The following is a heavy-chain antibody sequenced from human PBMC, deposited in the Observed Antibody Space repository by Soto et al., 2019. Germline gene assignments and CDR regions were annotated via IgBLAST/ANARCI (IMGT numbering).Heavy chain of an antibody. V-gene: IGHV4-39*01. D-gene: IGHD3-9*01. J-gene: IGHJ4*02. Sequence: SETLSLNCAVSVGSISSSNWWSCVRQPPGKGLEWIGSIYYSGSTYYNPSLKSRVTISVDTSKNQFSLKLSSVTAADTAVYYCARSHVLRYFDWLLYFDYWGQGTLVTVSS. CDR2: IYYSGST. CDR1: VGSISSSNW. CDR3: ARSHVLRYFDWLLYFDY.